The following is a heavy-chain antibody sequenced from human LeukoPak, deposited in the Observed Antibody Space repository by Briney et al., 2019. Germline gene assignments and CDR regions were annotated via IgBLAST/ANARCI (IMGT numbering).Heavy chain of an antibody. CDR2: IIPIFGTA. V-gene: IGHV1-69*05. Sequence: PLASVKVSCKASGGTFSSYAISWVRQAPGQGLEWMGGIIPIFGTANYAQKFQGRVTITTDESTSTAYMELSSLRSEDTAVYYCARDNYAGANWFDPWGQGTLVTVSS. D-gene: IGHD1-7*01. CDR1: GGTFSSYA. J-gene: IGHJ5*02. CDR3: ARDNYAGANWFDP.